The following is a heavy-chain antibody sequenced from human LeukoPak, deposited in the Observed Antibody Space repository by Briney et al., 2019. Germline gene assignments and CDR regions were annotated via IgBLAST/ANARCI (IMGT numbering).Heavy chain of an antibody. CDR1: GGTFSTYA. J-gene: IGHJ4*02. Sequence: SVKVSYKASGGTFSTYAISWVRQAPGRGLEWMGGIIPIFGTANYAQKFQGRVTITADESTSTVYMELSSLRSEDTAVYYCARGGITGSTEGNYFDYWGQGTLVTVAS. V-gene: IGHV1-69*13. D-gene: IGHD1-7*01. CDR2: IIPIFGTA. CDR3: ARGGITGSTEGNYFDY.